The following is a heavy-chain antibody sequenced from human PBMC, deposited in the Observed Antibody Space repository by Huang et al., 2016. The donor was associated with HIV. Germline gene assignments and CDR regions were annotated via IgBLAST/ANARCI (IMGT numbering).Heavy chain of an antibody. CDR2: IYYSGST. V-gene: IGHV4-59*11. CDR1: GGSISSHY. CDR3: ARDSPQPT. D-gene: IGHD6-13*01. J-gene: IGHJ5*02. Sequence: QVQLQESGPGLVKPSETLSLTCSVSGGSISSHYWSWIRQPPGKALEWIGGIYYSGSTNYNPSLKSRVTISVDTSKNQFSLKVTSVTAADSAVYFCARDSPQPTWGQGTLVTVSS.